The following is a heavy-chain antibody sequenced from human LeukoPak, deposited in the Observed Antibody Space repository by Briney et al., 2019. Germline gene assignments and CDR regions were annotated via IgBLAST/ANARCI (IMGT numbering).Heavy chain of an antibody. J-gene: IGHJ3*02. V-gene: IGHV3-30*03. CDR2: ISYDGSNK. CDR3: ARDYSSSWEEAFDI. Sequence: PGRSLRLSCAASGFTFSSYGMHWVRQAPGKGLEWVAVISYDGSNKYYADSVKGRFTISRDNSKDTLYLQMNSLRAEDTAVYYCARDYSSSWEEAFDIWGQGTMVTVSS. CDR1: GFTFSSYG. D-gene: IGHD6-13*01.